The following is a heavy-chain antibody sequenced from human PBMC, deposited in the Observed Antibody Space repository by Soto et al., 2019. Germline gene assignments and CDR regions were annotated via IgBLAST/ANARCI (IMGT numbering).Heavy chain of an antibody. J-gene: IGHJ5*02. Sequence: RSLTCAVSGGSIGTSAYYWGWIRQAPGKGLEWIGSINHSGNTYLSPSLKDRVTMSVDTSKNSFSLKLRSATAADTGLYYCSRRAPEGFDPWGQGTLVTVSS. CDR2: INHSGNT. CDR1: GGSIGTSAYY. CDR3: SRRAPEGFDP. V-gene: IGHV4-39*01.